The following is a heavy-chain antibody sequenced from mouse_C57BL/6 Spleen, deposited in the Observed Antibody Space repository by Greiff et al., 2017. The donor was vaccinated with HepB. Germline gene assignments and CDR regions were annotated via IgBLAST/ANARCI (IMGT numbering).Heavy chain of an antibody. CDR3: TREDYYYGSSYRNWYFDV. J-gene: IGHJ1*03. Sequence: QVQLQQSGAELVRPGASVTLSCKASGYTFTDYEMHWVKQTPVHGLEWIGAIDPETGGTAYNQKFKGKAILTADKSSSTAYMELRSLTSEDSAVYYCTREDYYYGSSYRNWYFDVWGTGTTVTVSS. CDR2: IDPETGGT. V-gene: IGHV1-15*01. CDR1: GYTFTDYE. D-gene: IGHD1-1*01.